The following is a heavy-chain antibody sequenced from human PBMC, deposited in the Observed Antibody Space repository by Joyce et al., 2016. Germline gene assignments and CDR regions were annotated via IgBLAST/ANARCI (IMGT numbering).Heavy chain of an antibody. Sequence: EVYLVESGGGLVQPGGSLRLSCAASGFSLRYFWMDWVRQAPGKGLEWVAQINEDGSEKNYMDSLRGRFTISRDNAKNSVDLQINSLRVEDTAVYYCTRGSGTGWFDPWGQGTLVTVSS. D-gene: IGHD6-13*01. CDR2: INEDGSEK. CDR3: TRGSGTGWFDP. J-gene: IGHJ5*02. CDR1: GFSLRYFW. V-gene: IGHV3-7*03.